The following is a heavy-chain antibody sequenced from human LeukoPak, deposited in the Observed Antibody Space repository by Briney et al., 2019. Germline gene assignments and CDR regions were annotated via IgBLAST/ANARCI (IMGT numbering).Heavy chain of an antibody. CDR3: ARKDSSSWYEDFDY. V-gene: IGHV7-4-1*02. CDR1: GYTFTSYA. J-gene: IGHJ4*02. D-gene: IGHD6-13*01. CDR2: INTNTGNP. Sequence: ASVKVSCKASGYTFTSYAMNWVRQAPGQGLEWMGWINTNTGNPTYAQGFTGRFVFSLDTSVSTAYLQISSLKAEDTAVYYCARKDSSSWYEDFDYWGQGTLVTVSS.